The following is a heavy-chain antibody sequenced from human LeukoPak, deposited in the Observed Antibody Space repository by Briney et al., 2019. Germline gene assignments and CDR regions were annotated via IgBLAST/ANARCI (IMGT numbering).Heavy chain of an antibody. V-gene: IGHV1-2*02. CDR3: ARAHTTGWY. J-gene: IGHJ4*02. Sequence: ASVKVSCKASGYTFTDFYIHWVRQAPGQGLEWMGWINPNAGGTNYAQKFQGRVTMAWDTSITTTYMELSRLTSDDTAVYYCARAHTTGWYWGQGTQVTVSS. D-gene: IGHD6-19*01. CDR1: GYTFTDFY. CDR2: INPNAGGT.